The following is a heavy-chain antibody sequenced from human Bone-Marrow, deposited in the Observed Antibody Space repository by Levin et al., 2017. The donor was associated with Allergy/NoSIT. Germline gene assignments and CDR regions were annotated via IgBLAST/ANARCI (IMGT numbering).Heavy chain of an antibody. Sequence: GGSLRLSCAGSGFTFSSYWMSWVRQAPGKGLEWVTNIKKDGSEQKYVDSVKGRFTISRDNAKNSVYLQMNSLRAEDTAAYYCARDESIAQGEWYFDLWGRGTLVIVSS. CDR1: GFTFSSYW. CDR3: ARDESIAQGEWYFDL. J-gene: IGHJ2*01. CDR2: IKKDGSEQ. D-gene: IGHD2-21*01. V-gene: IGHV3-7*01.